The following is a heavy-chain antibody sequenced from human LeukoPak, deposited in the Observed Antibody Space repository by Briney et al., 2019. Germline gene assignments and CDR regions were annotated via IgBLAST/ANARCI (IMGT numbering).Heavy chain of an antibody. V-gene: IGHV1-2*02. D-gene: IGHD1-26*01. J-gene: IGHJ4*02. Sequence: ASVKVSCKASGYTFTGYYLHWVRQAPGQGREWGGWINPNSGGTNYAQKFQGRVTMTRDTSISTAYMELSRLRSDDTAVYYCARPASGSYPYYFDYWGQGTLVTVSS. CDR3: ARPASGSYPYYFDY. CDR1: GYTFTGYY. CDR2: INPNSGGT.